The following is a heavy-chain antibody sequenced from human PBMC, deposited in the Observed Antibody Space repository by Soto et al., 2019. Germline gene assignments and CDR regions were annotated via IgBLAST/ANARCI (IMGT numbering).Heavy chain of an antibody. Sequence: ASVKVSSNASGYTFTSYYIHWVRQAPGQGLEWMGIINPSGGSTSYAQKFQGRVTMTRDTSTSTVYMELSSLRSEDTAVYYCARDHPYCSSTSCIVLDGGIRWFNPWAQGTL. CDR1: GYTFTSYY. CDR2: INPSGGST. CDR3: ARDHPYCSSTSCIVLDGGIRWFNP. V-gene: IGHV1-46*03. J-gene: IGHJ5*02. D-gene: IGHD2-2*01.